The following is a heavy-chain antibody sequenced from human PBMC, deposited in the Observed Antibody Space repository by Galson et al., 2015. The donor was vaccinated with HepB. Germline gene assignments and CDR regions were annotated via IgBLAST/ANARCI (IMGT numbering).Heavy chain of an antibody. D-gene: IGHD5-12*01. CDR3: VKCQQGYSGYDYLDP. Sequence: SLRLSCAASGFTFSSYAMHWVRQAAGKGLDFVSAISSHGDSTYYADSVKGRFTISRDNSKNTLYLQMSSLRAEDTALYYCVKCQQGYSGYDYLDPWGQGTLVTVSS. CDR1: GFTFSSYA. CDR2: ISSHGDST. J-gene: IGHJ5*02. V-gene: IGHV3-64D*06.